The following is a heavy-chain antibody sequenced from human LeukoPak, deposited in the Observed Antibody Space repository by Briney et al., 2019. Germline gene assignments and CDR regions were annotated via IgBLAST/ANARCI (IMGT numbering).Heavy chain of an antibody. D-gene: IGHD3-16*01. V-gene: IGHV4-4*02. CDR2: IYHSGST. Sequence: SGTLSLTCAVSGGSLTNDDWWNWVRQPPGKGLEWIGEIYHSGSTNYNPSLKSRVTISVDTSKNQFSLKLSSVTAADTAVYYCAREGGGGSYFDYWGQGTLVTVSS. CDR3: AREGGGGSYFDY. CDR1: GGSLTNDDW. J-gene: IGHJ4*02.